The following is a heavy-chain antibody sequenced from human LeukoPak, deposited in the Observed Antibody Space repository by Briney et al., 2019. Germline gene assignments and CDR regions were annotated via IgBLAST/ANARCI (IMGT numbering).Heavy chain of an antibody. CDR3: AKDRQQLKPYYFDY. J-gene: IGHJ4*02. D-gene: IGHD6-13*01. CDR1: RFTFRSFG. V-gene: IGHV3-23*01. Sequence: GGSLRLSCAASRFTFRSFGMHWVRQAPGKGLEWVSAISGSGGSTYYADSVKGRFTISRDNSKNTLYLQMNSLRAEDTAVYYCAKDRQQLKPYYFDYWGQGTLVTVSS. CDR2: ISGSGGST.